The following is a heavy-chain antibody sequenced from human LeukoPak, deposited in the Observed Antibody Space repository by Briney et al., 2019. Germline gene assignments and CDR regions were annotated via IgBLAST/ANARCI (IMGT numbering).Heavy chain of an antibody. CDR1: GGAFSSYA. J-gene: IGHJ5*02. D-gene: IGHD2-15*01. V-gene: IGHV1-69*06. Sequence: ASVKVSCKASGGAFSSYAISWVRQAPGQGLEWMGGIIPIFGTANYAQKFQGRVTMTEDTSTDTAYMELSSLRSEDTAVYYCATDLYCSGGSCYNHNWFDPWGQGTLVTVSS. CDR3: ATDLYCSGGSCYNHNWFDP. CDR2: IIPIFGTA.